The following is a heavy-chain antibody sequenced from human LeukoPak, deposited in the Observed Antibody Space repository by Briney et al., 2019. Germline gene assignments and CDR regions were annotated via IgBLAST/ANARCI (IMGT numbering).Heavy chain of an antibody. V-gene: IGHV4-34*01. CDR2: INHSGNT. Sequence: SETLSLTCAVYGGSFSGYYWSWIRQPPGKGLEWIGEINHSGNTNYNPSLKSRVTISVDTSKNQFSLKLSSVTAADTAVYYCAGGRLRSGNFYYMDVWGKGTTVTVSS. J-gene: IGHJ6*03. CDR1: GGSFSGYY. D-gene: IGHD3-3*01. CDR3: AGGRLRSGNFYYMDV.